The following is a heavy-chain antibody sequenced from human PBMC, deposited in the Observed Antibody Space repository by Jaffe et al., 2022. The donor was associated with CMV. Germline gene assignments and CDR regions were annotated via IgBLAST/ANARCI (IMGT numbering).Heavy chain of an antibody. CDR1: GFTFSSYS. Sequence: EVQLVESGGGLVKPGGSLRLSCAASGFTFSSYSMNWVRQAPGKGLEWVSSISSSSSYIYYADSVKGRFTISRDNAKNSLYLQMNSLRAEDTAVYYCARGWGITMVRGVMSDAFDIWGQGTMVTVSS. V-gene: IGHV3-21*01. CDR2: ISSSSSYI. CDR3: ARGWGITMVRGVMSDAFDI. J-gene: IGHJ3*02. D-gene: IGHD3-10*01.